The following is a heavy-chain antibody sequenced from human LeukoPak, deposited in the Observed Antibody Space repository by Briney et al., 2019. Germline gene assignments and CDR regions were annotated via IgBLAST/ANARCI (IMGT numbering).Heavy chain of an antibody. Sequence: RTGGSLRLSCAASGFTFSIYTMNWVRQAPGKGLEWVSYISTTGSPKYYADSVKGRFTISRDNSKNTLYLQMNSLRAEDTAVYYCAKGVAGYYYMDVWGKGTTVTVSS. CDR3: AKGVAGYYYMDV. D-gene: IGHD6-19*01. CDR1: GFTFSIYT. V-gene: IGHV3-48*01. J-gene: IGHJ6*03. CDR2: ISTTGSPK.